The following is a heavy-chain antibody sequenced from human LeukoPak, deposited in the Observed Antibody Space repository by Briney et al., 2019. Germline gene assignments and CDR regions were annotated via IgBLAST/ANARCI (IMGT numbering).Heavy chain of an antibody. CDR2: ISTTSSNI. CDR1: ANYW. J-gene: IGHJ4*02. Sequence: PGGSLRLSCVASANYWMHWVRQAPGKGLEWVSYISTTSSNIYYADSVEGRFTISRDNAKNLLYLQMDSLRDEDTAVYYCSRDGGFWSAYPLDYWGQGTLVTVSA. D-gene: IGHD3-3*01. CDR3: SRDGGFWSAYPLDY. V-gene: IGHV3-48*02.